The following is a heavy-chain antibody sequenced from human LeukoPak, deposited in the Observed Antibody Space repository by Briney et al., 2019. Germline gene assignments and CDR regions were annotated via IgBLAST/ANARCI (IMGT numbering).Heavy chain of an antibody. J-gene: IGHJ4*02. CDR1: GFTFSSYS. Sequence: PGGSPRLSCAASGFTFSSYSMNWVRQAPGKGLEWVSSISSSSSYIYYADSVKGRFTISRDNAKNSLYLQMNSLRAEDTAVYYCASPYYYDSSGYSPFDYWGQGTLVTVSS. CDR2: ISSSSSYI. D-gene: IGHD3-22*01. V-gene: IGHV3-21*01. CDR3: ASPYYYDSSGYSPFDY.